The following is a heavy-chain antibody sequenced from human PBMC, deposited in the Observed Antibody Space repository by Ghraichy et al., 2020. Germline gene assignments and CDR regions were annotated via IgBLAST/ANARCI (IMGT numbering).Heavy chain of an antibody. D-gene: IGHD3-22*01. CDR1: GFTFSYYW. Sequence: ETLSLTCAASGFTFSYYWMSWVRQAPGKGLEWVANINQDGIQTYYVDSVKGRFTMSRDNARNSLYLQMNSLRAEDTAVYYCATSPTRDSRSSYWGQGTLVTVSS. CDR3: ATSPTRDSRSSY. V-gene: IGHV3-7*01. CDR2: INQDGIQT. J-gene: IGHJ4*02.